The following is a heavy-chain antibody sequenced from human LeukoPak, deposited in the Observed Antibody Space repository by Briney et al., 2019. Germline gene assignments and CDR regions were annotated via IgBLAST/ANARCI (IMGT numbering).Heavy chain of an antibody. V-gene: IGHV1-3*01. D-gene: IGHD3-10*01. Sequence: GASVKVSCKASGGTFSSYAISWVRQAPGQGLEWMGWINAGNGNTKYSQKFQGRVTITRDTSASTAYMELSSLRSEDTAVYYCARDHVGSGSYCDYWGQGTLVTVSS. J-gene: IGHJ4*02. CDR3: ARDHVGSGSYCDY. CDR1: GGTFSSYA. CDR2: INAGNGNT.